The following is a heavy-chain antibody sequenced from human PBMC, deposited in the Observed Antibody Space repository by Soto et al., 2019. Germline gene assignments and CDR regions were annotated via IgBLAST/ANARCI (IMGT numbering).Heavy chain of an antibody. CDR3: ARGPYDFWSGYFAPVEF. CDR2: IHYSGST. D-gene: IGHD3-3*01. CDR1: GGSISSYY. J-gene: IGHJ4*02. Sequence: QVQLQESGPGLVKPSETLSLTCTVSGGSISSYYWRWIRQPPGKGLEWIGYIHYSGSTNYNPSLKSRVTIPGDTSKIQFSVKLSSVTAADTAVYYCARGPYDFWSGYFAPVEFWGQGILVTVSS. V-gene: IGHV4-59*08.